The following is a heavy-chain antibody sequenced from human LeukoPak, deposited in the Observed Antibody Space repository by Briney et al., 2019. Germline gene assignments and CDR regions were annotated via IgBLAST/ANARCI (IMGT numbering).Heavy chain of an antibody. CDR2: INHSGST. J-gene: IGHJ3*02. CDR3: ARVRQLVLMGDRTNAFDI. CDR1: GGSFSGYY. Sequence: PSETLSLTCAVYGGSFSGYYWSWIRQPPGKGLEWIGEINHSGSTNYNPSLKSRVTISVDTSKNQFSLKLSSVTAADTAVYYCARVRQLVLMGDRTNAFDIWGQGTMVTVSS. D-gene: IGHD6-6*01. V-gene: IGHV4-34*01.